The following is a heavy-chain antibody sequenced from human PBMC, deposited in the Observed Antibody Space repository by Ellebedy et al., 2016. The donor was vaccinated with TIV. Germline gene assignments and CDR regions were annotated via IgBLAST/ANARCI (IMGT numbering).Heavy chain of an antibody. D-gene: IGHD6-19*01. CDR2: IYYSGMP. V-gene: IGHV4-39*02. CDR1: GGSTSPSIYP. Sequence: MPAGSLRLSCTVSGGSTSPSIYPWGLIRHPPGKGLEWIGLIYYSGMPYYNPSLKSRVTISVDTSKNQFSLKLRSVTAANTAVYYCSKEAITGYSSGWGAYWGQGTLVTVSS. J-gene: IGHJ4*02. CDR3: SKEAITGYSSGWGAY.